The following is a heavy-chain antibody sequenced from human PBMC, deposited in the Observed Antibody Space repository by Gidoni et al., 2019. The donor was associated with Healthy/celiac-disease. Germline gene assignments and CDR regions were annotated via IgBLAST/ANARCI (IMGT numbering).Heavy chain of an antibody. Sequence: QVQLVQSGAEVKKPGASVKVSCKASGYTFTSYAMHWVRQAPGQRLEWMGWINAGNGNTKYSQKFQGRVTITRDTSASTAYMELSSLRSEDTAVYYCARTYIAVAGTGDWFDPWGQGTLVTVSS. CDR2: INAGNGNT. D-gene: IGHD6-19*01. CDR1: GYTFTSYA. J-gene: IGHJ5*02. CDR3: ARTYIAVAGTGDWFDP. V-gene: IGHV1-3*01.